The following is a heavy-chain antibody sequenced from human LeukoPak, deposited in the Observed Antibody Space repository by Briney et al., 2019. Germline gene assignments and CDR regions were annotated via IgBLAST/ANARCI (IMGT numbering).Heavy chain of an antibody. V-gene: IGHV3-33*01. Sequence: GGSLRLSCAASGFIFNSYGMPWVRQAPGKGLEWVAVTWYDGSNKDYADSVKGRCTVSRDNPKNTVYLQMNSLRAEDTAVYYCARDFYGDYSRVDYWGQGTLVTVSS. J-gene: IGHJ4*02. CDR2: TWYDGSNK. D-gene: IGHD4-17*01. CDR1: GFIFNSYG. CDR3: ARDFYGDYSRVDY.